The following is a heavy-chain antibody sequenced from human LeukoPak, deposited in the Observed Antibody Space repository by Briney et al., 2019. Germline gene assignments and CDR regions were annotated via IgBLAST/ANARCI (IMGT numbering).Heavy chain of an antibody. J-gene: IGHJ5*02. V-gene: IGHV1-8*01. CDR1: VYTFSTYD. Sequence: ASVNVSCKASVYTFSTYDIKWVRQVTGQGLEWMGWMNPNSGNTGNAQNIQGRVTMTRNTSINTAYMELSSLRSEDTAVYYCARGPSRDYGSGSSWFDPWGQGTLVTVSS. CDR2: MNPNSGNT. CDR3: ARGPSRDYGSGSSWFDP. D-gene: IGHD3-10*01.